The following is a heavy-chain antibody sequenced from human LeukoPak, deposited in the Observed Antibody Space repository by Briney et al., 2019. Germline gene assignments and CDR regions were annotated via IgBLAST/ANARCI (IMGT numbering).Heavy chain of an antibody. CDR2: IKQDGSEK. CDR1: GFTFSSYW. J-gene: IGHJ4*02. V-gene: IGHV3-7*03. CDR3: ARELSMAVAGTGVFDY. D-gene: IGHD6-19*01. Sequence: GGSLRLSCAASGFTFSSYWMSWVRQAPGKGLEWVANIKQDGSEKYYVDSVKGRFTISRDNAKNSLYLQMNSLRAEDTAVYYCARELSMAVAGTGVFDYWGQGTLVTVSS.